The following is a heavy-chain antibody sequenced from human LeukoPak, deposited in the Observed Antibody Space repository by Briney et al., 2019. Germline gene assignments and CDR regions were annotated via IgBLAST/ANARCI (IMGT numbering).Heavy chain of an antibody. D-gene: IGHD1-14*01. V-gene: IGHV1-3*03. J-gene: IGHJ3*01. Sequence: ASVKVSCKASGYTFTSYTIHWVRQAPGQSLEWMGWISIGRGDSKCSQEFQGRVTLTRDTSATTAYLEVSSLRPEDMAVYYCARERGIRDAFDFWGQGTMVTVSS. CDR1: GYTFTSYT. CDR2: ISIGRGDS. CDR3: ARERGIRDAFDF.